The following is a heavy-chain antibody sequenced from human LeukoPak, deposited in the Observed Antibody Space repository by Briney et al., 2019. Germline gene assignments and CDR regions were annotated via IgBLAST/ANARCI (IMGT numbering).Heavy chain of an antibody. Sequence: SETLSLTCTVSGGSISTSTYYWGWIRQPPGKGLEWIGTIYYSGSTYYNPSLRSRVTISVVTSKNQFSLKMSSVTAADTAVYYCAKGYGSFDYWGQGTLVTVSS. CDR2: IYYSGST. V-gene: IGHV4-39*01. D-gene: IGHD3-10*01. CDR3: AKGYGSFDY. J-gene: IGHJ4*02. CDR1: GGSISTSTYY.